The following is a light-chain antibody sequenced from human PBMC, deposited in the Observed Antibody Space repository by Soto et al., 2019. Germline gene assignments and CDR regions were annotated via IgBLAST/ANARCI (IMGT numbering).Light chain of an antibody. CDR3: RQANSFPAT. CDR1: QGVGSW. V-gene: IGKV1D-12*01. CDR2: GVS. Sequence: DVQMTQSPSSVSASVGDRVTITCRASQGVGSWLAWYQRKPGTAPKLLIYGVSRLQSGVPSRFSGNGSGTDFTLTITSLQPGDFATFSCRQANSFPATFGPGTKVDIK. J-gene: IGKJ3*01.